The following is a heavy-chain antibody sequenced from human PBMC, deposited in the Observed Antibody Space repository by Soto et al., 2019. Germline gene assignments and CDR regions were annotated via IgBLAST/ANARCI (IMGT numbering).Heavy chain of an antibody. CDR2: IDSSGEK. Sequence: QVTLKESGPVLVKPTETLTLRCTVSGLSITDSEMGVSWIRQPPGQPLERLAHIDSSGEKSYRTFLKSRLAISKDPSKSQIVLTMTNMDPADTATYYCARRHLAVGVSPWFDPWGQGIPVTVSS. CDR1: GLSITDSEMG. D-gene: IGHD3-10*01. J-gene: IGHJ5*02. V-gene: IGHV2-26*01. CDR3: ARRHLAVGVSPWFDP.